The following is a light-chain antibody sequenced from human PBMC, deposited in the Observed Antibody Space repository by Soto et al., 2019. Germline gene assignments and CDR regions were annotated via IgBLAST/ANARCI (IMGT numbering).Light chain of an antibody. V-gene: IGLV2-14*01. CDR1: SSDVGGYNY. J-gene: IGLJ1*01. CDR2: DVS. Sequence: QSALTQPASVSGSPGQSITISCTGTSSDVGGYNYVSWYQQHPGKAPKLMIYDVSNRPSGVSNRFSGPKSGNTASLTISGLQAEDEADYYCSSYRSRSTLLYVFGTGTKVTVL. CDR3: SSYRSRSTLLYV.